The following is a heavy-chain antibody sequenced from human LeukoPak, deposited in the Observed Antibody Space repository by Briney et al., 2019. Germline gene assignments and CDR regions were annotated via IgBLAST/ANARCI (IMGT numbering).Heavy chain of an antibody. CDR2: IKSKTDGGTT. V-gene: IGHV3-15*01. D-gene: IGHD3-22*01. Sequence: GGSLRLSCAASGFTFSNAWMSWVRQAPGKGLEWVGRIKSKTDGGTTDYAAPVKGRFTISRDDSKNTLYLQMNSLKTEDTAVYYCITDDSRGSYYLGYWGQGTLVTVSS. J-gene: IGHJ4*02. CDR3: ITDDSRGSYYLGY. CDR1: GFTFSNAW.